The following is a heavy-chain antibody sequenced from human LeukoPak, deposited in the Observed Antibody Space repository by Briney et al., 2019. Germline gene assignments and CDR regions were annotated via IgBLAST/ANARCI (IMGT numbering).Heavy chain of an antibody. D-gene: IGHD6-13*01. CDR1: GGALSSYH. J-gene: IGHJ4*02. CDR3: ARGVYIAAAQYAY. Sequence: PSETLSLTCTVSGGALSSYHWSWIRQSPGKGLEWIGYIYYSGTTNYNPSLKSRVTISVDTSKNQFSLKLSSVTAADTAVYYCARGVYIAAAQYAYWGQGTLVTVSS. CDR2: IYYSGTT. V-gene: IGHV4-59*01.